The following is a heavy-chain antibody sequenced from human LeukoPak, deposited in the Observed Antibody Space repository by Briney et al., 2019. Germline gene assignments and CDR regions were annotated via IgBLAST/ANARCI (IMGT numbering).Heavy chain of an antibody. CDR2: ISYDESNK. D-gene: IGHD2/OR15-2a*01. CDR1: GFTFSSYS. V-gene: IGHV3-30*04. Sequence: GGSLRLSCAASGFTFSSYSMNWVRQAPGKGLEWVAVISYDESNKYYADSVKGRFTISRDNSKNTLYLQMNSLRAEDTAVYYCARDLFYYYYYGMDVWGQGTTVTVSS. J-gene: IGHJ6*02. CDR3: ARDLFYYYYYGMDV.